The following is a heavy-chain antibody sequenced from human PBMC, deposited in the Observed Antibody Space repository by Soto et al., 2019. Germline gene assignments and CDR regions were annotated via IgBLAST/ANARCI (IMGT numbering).Heavy chain of an antibody. V-gene: IGHV3-23*01. CDR3: AKGMANTDFGLHTLYDF. Sequence: GGSVRLSCATSGFSCRNYAMRWARQAPGNGLECVSLISGSATATHYADSVKGRFTISGENSKRTVYLQLNSLRAEDTAVYYCAKGMANTDFGLHTLYDFWGRGALVNVSS. D-gene: IGHD3-3*01. J-gene: IGHJ4*03. CDR2: ISGSATAT. CDR1: GFSCRNYA.